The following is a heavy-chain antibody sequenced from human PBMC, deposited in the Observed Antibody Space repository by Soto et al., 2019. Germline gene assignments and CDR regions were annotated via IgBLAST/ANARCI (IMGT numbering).Heavy chain of an antibody. Sequence: QVQLVQSGAEVKKPGASVKVSCKVSGHTLTDLSMHWVRLAPGKGLEWMGCFEAEDGETNSAQKFQGRVTMTEDTSTDATYLELSCLRSEDTAFYYCAAGCTRWPHSPFDYWGQGTLVTVSS. CDR1: GHTLTDLS. CDR3: AAGCTRWPHSPFDY. CDR2: FEAEDGET. D-gene: IGHD2-15*01. J-gene: IGHJ4*02. V-gene: IGHV1-24*01.